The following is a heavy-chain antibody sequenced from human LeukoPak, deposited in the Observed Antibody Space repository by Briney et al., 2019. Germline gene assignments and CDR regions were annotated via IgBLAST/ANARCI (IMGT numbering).Heavy chain of an antibody. CDR3: AYYYYGMDV. Sequence: GGSLRLSCAASGFTFSSYWMHWVRHAPGKGLVWVSRINSDGSSTSYADSVKGRFTITRDNAKNTLYLQMNSLRAEDTAVYYCAYYYYGMDVWGQGTTVTVSS. CDR1: GFTFSSYW. J-gene: IGHJ6*02. CDR2: INSDGSST. V-gene: IGHV3-74*01.